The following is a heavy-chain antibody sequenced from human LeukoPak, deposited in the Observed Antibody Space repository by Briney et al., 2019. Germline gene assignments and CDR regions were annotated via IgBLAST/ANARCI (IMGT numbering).Heavy chain of an antibody. J-gene: IGHJ4*02. V-gene: IGHV4-34*01. CDR2: INHSGST. Sequence: SETLSLTCAVYGGSFSGYYWSWIRQPPGKGLEWIGEINHSGSTNYNPSLKSRVTISVDTSKNQFSLKLSSVTAADTAVYYCARSYSGSSGLRYWGQGTLVTVSS. CDR1: GGSFSGYY. CDR3: ARSYSGSSGLRY. D-gene: IGHD6-6*01.